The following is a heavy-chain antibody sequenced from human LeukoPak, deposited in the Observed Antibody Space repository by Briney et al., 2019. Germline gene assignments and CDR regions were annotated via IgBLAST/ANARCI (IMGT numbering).Heavy chain of an antibody. CDR2: ISSSSSHT. D-gene: IGHD6-13*01. J-gene: IGHJ4*02. Sequence: PGGSLRLACAASGFTFNGFYMSWIRQAPGKGLEWVSFISSSSSHTNYADSVKGRFTISRDNAKNSLFLQMHSLRVEDTAVYYCARNPAAGTLDYWGQGTLVTVSS. CDR3: ARNPAAGTLDY. CDR1: GFTFNGFY. V-gene: IGHV3-11*06.